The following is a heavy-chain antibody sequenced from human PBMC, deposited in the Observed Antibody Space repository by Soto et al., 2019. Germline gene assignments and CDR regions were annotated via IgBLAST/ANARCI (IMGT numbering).Heavy chain of an antibody. J-gene: IGHJ6*02. CDR2: ISYSGTTI. CDR3: ARYMRSNNYYYGMDV. CDR1: GFIFSSYE. D-gene: IGHD3-16*01. V-gene: IGHV3-48*03. Sequence: PGGSLRLSCAASGFIFSSYEMNWVRQAPGKGLEWVSYISYSGTTIYYADSVKGRFTISRDNAKDSLYLQMNSLRAEDTAVYYCARYMRSNNYYYGMDVWGQGTTVTV.